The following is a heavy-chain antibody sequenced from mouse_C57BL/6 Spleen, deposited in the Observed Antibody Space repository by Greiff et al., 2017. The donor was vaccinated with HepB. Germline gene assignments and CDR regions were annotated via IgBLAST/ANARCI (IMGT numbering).Heavy chain of an antibody. Sequence: VKLQESDAELVKPGASVKISCKVSGYTFTDHTIHWMKQRPEQGLEWIGYIYPRDGSTKYNEKFKGKATLTADKSSSTAYMQLNSLTSEDSAVYFCARLSYYYGTSFAYWGQGTLVTVSA. D-gene: IGHD1-1*01. V-gene: IGHV1-78*01. CDR2: IYPRDGST. CDR1: GYTFTDHT. CDR3: ARLSYYYGTSFAY. J-gene: IGHJ3*01.